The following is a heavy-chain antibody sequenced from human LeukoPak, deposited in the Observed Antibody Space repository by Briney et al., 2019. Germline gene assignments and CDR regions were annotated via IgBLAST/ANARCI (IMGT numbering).Heavy chain of an antibody. CDR3: ARANYVTDY. Sequence: GGSLRLSCAASGFTFSPYYMAWVRQAPGKGLEWVSYISGSGSSTHYADSVKGRFTISRDNARNSLYLQMDSLRAEDTAVYYCARANYVTDYWGQGTLVTVSS. CDR1: GFTFSPYY. V-gene: IGHV3-11*05. D-gene: IGHD1-7*01. J-gene: IGHJ4*02. CDR2: ISGSGSST.